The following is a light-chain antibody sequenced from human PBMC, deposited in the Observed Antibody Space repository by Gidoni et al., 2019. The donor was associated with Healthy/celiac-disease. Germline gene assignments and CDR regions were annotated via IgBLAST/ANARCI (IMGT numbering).Light chain of an antibody. CDR3: QQSYSAPLS. J-gene: IGKJ4*01. V-gene: IGKV1-39*01. Sequence: IQMTQSPSSLSASVGDRVTITCRASQSITGYLNWYQQKPGSAPKLLIYAASSLQSGVPSRFSGSGSGTDFTLTISSLQPEDFATYYCQQSYSAPLSFGGGTKVEIK. CDR2: AAS. CDR1: QSITGY.